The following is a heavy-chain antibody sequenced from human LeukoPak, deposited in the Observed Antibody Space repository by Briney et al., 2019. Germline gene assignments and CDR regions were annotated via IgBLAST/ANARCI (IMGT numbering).Heavy chain of an antibody. CDR1: GFSFSSYA. V-gene: IGHV3-23*01. CDR3: AKRDYGGNADFDF. D-gene: IGHD4-23*01. Sequence: GGSLRLSCAASGFSFSSYAMSWVRQAPGKGLEWVSGITAGGAGTYYADSVKGRFTISRDNSKNTLFLQMNSLRAEDTAVYYCAKRDYGGNADFDFWGQGTLVTVSS. J-gene: IGHJ4*02. CDR2: ITAGGAGT.